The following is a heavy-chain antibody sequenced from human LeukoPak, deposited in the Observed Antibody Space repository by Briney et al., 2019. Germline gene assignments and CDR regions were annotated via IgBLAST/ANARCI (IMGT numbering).Heavy chain of an antibody. J-gene: IGHJ3*02. Sequence: ASVKVSCKASGYTFTGYYMHWVRQAPGQGLEWMGIINPSGGSTSYAQKFQGRVTMTRDMSTSTVYMELSSLRSEDTAVYYCARDRSGWEGAFDIWGQGTMVTVSS. V-gene: IGHV1-46*01. D-gene: IGHD6-19*01. CDR3: ARDRSGWEGAFDI. CDR2: INPSGGST. CDR1: GYTFTGYY.